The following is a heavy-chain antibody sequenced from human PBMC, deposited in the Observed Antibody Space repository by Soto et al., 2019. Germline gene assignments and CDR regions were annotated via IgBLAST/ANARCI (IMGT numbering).Heavy chain of an antibody. Sequence: GPTQVKPRQTLTLTCTFSGFSLTTSGVGVGWIRQSPGKAPEWLALTYWDDDKRYSPSLKSRLTITKDTSKNQVVLTMADLDPADTATYYCAHRVLRTVFGLVTTTAIYFDFWGQGTPVAVSS. CDR1: GFSLTTSGVG. J-gene: IGHJ4*02. D-gene: IGHD3-3*01. CDR3: AHRVLRTVFGLVTTTAIYFDF. CDR2: TYWDDDK. V-gene: IGHV2-5*02.